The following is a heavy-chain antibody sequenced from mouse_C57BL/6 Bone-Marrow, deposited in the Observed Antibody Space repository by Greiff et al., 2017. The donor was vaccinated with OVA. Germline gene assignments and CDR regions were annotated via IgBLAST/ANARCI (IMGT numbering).Heavy chain of an antibody. CDR2: ISDGGSYT. J-gene: IGHJ2*01. Sequence: EVTLVESGGGLVKPGGSLKLSCAASGFTFSSYAMSWVRQTPEKRLEWVATISDGGSYTYYPDNVKGRFTISRDNAKNNLYLQIGHLKAEDTAMCYCARKLYYGSSLDYWGQGTTLTVSS. D-gene: IGHD1-1*01. CDR3: ARKLYYGSSLDY. CDR1: GFTFSSYA. V-gene: IGHV5-4*03.